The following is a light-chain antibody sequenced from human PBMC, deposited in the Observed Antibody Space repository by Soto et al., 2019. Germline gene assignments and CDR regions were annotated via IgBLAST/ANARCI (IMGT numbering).Light chain of an antibody. Sequence: QSVLTQPPSASGTPGQRVTISCSGRSSNIGSNTVNWYQHLPGTAPKLLFYSNNQRPSGVPDRFSGSKSGTSASLAISGLQSEDEADYYCATWDDSLNGYVFGTGTKLTVL. V-gene: IGLV1-44*01. J-gene: IGLJ1*01. CDR1: SSNIGSNT. CDR3: ATWDDSLNGYV. CDR2: SNN.